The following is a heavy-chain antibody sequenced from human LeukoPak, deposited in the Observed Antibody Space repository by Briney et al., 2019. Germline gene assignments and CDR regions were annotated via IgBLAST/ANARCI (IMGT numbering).Heavy chain of an antibody. CDR3: ATPLLGVLYFDGKYTFDY. D-gene: IGHD3-9*01. CDR2: FDPEDGET. CDR1: GYTFSDYD. Sequence: ASVKVSCKASGYTFSDYDINWVRQATGQGLEWMGGFDPEDGETIYAQKFQGRVTMTEDTSTDTAYMELSSLRSEDTAVYYCATPLLGVLYFDGKYTFDYWGQGTLVTVSS. J-gene: IGHJ4*02. V-gene: IGHV1-24*01.